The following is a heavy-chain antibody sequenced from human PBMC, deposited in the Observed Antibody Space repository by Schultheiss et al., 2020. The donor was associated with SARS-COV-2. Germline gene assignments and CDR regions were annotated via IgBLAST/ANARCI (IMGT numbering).Heavy chain of an antibody. D-gene: IGHD2-21*02. CDR1: GFTFSSYE. CDR2: ISSSGSTI. CDR3: ARDLVVVTAPTYYFDY. J-gene: IGHJ4*02. V-gene: IGHV3-48*03. Sequence: GESLKISCAASGFTFSSYEMNWVRQAPGKGLEWVSYISSSGSTIYYADSVKGRFTISRDNAKNSLYLQMNSLRAEDTAVYYCARDLVVVTAPTYYFDYWGQGTLVTVSS.